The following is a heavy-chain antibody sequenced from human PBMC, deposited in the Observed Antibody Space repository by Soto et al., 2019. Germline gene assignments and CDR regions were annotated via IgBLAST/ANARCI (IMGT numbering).Heavy chain of an antibody. CDR3: ARPTYCGGDCYSTWYFDL. D-gene: IGHD2-21*02. CDR1: GYTFTSYG. CDR2: ISAYNGNT. J-gene: IGHJ2*01. V-gene: IGHV1-18*01. Sequence: QVQLVQSGAEVKKPGASVKVSCKASGYTFTSYGISWVRQAPGQGLEWMGWISAYNGNTNYAQKLQGRVTMTTDTSTSTAYMELRSLRSDDTAVYYCARPTYCGGDCYSTWYFDLWGRGTLVTVSS.